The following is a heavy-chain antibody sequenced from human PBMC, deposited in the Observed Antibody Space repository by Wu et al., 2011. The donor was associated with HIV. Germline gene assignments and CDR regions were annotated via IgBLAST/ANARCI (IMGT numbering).Heavy chain of an antibody. Sequence: QVQLLQSGAEVKKPGASVKVSCKASGHTFTNYDINWVRQATGQGLEWMGWMNPNSGNTGYAQKFQGRVTMTRNTSISTAYMELSSLSSEDTAVYYCARGSGYHFNYNYLVVWGKGTTVTVSS. CDR2: MNPNSGNT. D-gene: IGHD3-22*01. CDR1: GHTFTNYD. CDR3: ARGSGYHFNYNYLVV. V-gene: IGHV1-8*02. J-gene: IGHJ6*03.